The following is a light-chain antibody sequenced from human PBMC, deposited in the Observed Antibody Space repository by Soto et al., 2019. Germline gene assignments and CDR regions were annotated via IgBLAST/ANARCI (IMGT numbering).Light chain of an antibody. CDR2: DVT. V-gene: IGLV2-14*01. CDR1: SSDVGGYNY. J-gene: IGLJ2*01. Sequence: QSALTQPASVSGSPGQSITISCTGTSSDVGGYNYVSWFQQHPGIAPKLMIYDVTNRPSGVSNRFSGSKSGNTASLTISELQAEDEADYYCSSYTSSSTLVVFGGGTKLTVL. CDR3: SSYTSSSTLVV.